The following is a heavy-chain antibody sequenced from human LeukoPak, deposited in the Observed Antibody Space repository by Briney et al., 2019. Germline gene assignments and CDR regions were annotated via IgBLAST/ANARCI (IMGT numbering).Heavy chain of an antibody. D-gene: IGHD3-16*02. CDR1: GFTFSSYG. Sequence: PGGSLRLSCAASGFTFSSYGMHWVRQAPGKGLGWVAVIWYDGSNKYYADSVKGRFTISRDNSKNTLYLQMNSLRAEDTAVYYCAREPPYDYVWGSYRSDGYYFDYWGQGTLVTVSS. CDR2: IWYDGSNK. CDR3: AREPPYDYVWGSYRSDGYYFDY. V-gene: IGHV3-33*01. J-gene: IGHJ4*02.